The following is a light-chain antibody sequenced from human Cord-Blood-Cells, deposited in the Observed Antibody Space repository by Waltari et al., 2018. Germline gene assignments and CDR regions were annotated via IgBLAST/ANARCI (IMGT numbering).Light chain of an antibody. V-gene: IGLV2-14*03. CDR2: DVS. CDR1: SSDVGGYNY. CDR3: SSYTSSSTWV. Sequence: QSALTQPASVSGSPAQSITLSCTGTSSDVGGYNYVSWYQQHPGKAPKLMIYDVSNRPSGVSNRFSGSKSGNTASLTISGLQAEDEADYYCSSYTSSSTWVFGGGTKLTVL. J-gene: IGLJ3*02.